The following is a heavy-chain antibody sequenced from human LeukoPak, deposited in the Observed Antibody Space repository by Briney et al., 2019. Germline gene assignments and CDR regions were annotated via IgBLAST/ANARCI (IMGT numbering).Heavy chain of an antibody. J-gene: IGHJ4*02. CDR2: IYYSGST. CDR3: AREGEDYGVFDH. D-gene: IGHD4-17*01. CDR1: GGSISSGDYY. V-gene: IGHV4-30-4*01. Sequence: SETLSLTCTVSGGSISSGDYYWSWIRQPPGKGLEWIGYIYYSGSTYYNPSLKSRVTISVDTSKNQFSLKLSSVTAADTAVYYCAREGEDYGVFDHWGQGTLVTVSS.